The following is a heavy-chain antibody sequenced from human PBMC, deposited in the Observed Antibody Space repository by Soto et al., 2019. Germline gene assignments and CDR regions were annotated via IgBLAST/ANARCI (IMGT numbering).Heavy chain of an antibody. CDR2: IYSGGST. CDR1: GFTFISYS. V-gene: IGHV3-66*01. CDR3: AREGPYCSSTSCFYYYYYMDV. J-gene: IGHJ6*03. Sequence: GGSLRLSCAASGFTFISYSMNWVRQAPGKGLEWVSVIYSGGSTYYADSVKGRFTISRDNSKNTLYLQMNSLRAEDTAVYYCAREGPYCSSTSCFYYYYYMDVWAKGPRSPSP. D-gene: IGHD2-2*01.